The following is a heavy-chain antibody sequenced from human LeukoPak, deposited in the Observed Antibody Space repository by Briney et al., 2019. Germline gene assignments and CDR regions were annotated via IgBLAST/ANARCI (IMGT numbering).Heavy chain of an antibody. Sequence: SETLSLTCGVYGVSFSGYVWSWIRQPPGKGLQWIGEINHSGSTTYNPSLKSQVTISLDTSRNQFSLKLTSVTAADTAVYYCAKTPVVTLSAFDIWGQGTLVTVSS. V-gene: IGHV4-34*01. CDR1: GVSFSGYV. CDR2: INHSGST. J-gene: IGHJ3*02. CDR3: AKTPVVTLSAFDI. D-gene: IGHD3-22*01.